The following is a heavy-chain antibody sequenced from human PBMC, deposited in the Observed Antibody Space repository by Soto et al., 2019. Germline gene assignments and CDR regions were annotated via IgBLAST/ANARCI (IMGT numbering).Heavy chain of an antibody. CDR3: ARRYDLAQVNWFDP. CDR2: INPSTGAT. Sequence: ASVKVSCKASGYTFTSYYMHWVRQAPGQGLEWMGIINPSTGATKYVQKFQGRVTLTSDTSTSTVYMELSSLRSDDTATYYCARRYDLAQVNWFDPWGQGTLVTVSS. CDR1: GYTFTSYY. J-gene: IGHJ5*02. D-gene: IGHD3-16*01. V-gene: IGHV1-46*01.